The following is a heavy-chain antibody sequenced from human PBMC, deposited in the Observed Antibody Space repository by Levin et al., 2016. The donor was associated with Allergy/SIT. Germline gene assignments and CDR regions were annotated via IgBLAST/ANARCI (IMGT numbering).Heavy chain of an antibody. V-gene: IGHV3-30*04. CDR1: GFTFDTYV. CDR3: ARDYARQVGREVRPIPVIYFDL. CDR2: VSAGGSHT. Sequence: GESLKISCAASGFTFDTYVFHWVRQAPGKGLEWLTVVSAGGSHTTYADSVKGRFTVSRDNSEKTLFLQMNSLRSEDTAVYYCARDYARQVGREVRPIPVIYFDLWGLGALVTVSS. D-gene: IGHD2-21*01. J-gene: IGHJ4*02.